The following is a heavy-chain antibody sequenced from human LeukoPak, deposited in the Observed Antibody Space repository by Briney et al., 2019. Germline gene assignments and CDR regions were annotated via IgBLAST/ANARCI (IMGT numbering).Heavy chain of an antibody. Sequence: GGSLRLSCAASGFTFTSYIMHWVRQAPGKGLEWVSSISGSGGSTYYADFVKGRFTISRDNSKNTLYLQMNSLRAEDTAVYYCAKKKGSEQLVLTSADVWGQGTTLTVSS. CDR1: GFTFTSYI. V-gene: IGHV3-23*01. CDR2: ISGSGGST. D-gene: IGHD3-22*01. J-gene: IGHJ6*02. CDR3: AKKKGSEQLVLTSADV.